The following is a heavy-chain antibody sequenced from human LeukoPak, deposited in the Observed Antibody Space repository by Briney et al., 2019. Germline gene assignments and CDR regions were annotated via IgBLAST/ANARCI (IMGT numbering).Heavy chain of an antibody. Sequence: SETLSLTCAVYGGSFSGYYWSWIRQPPGKGLEWIGEINHSGSTNYNPSLKSRVTISVDTSKNQFSLKLSSVTAADTAVYYCARWLIVVVPAAFIDYWGQGTLVTVSS. CDR2: INHSGST. D-gene: IGHD2-2*01. V-gene: IGHV4-34*01. CDR3: ARWLIVVVPAAFIDY. J-gene: IGHJ4*02. CDR1: GGSFSGYY.